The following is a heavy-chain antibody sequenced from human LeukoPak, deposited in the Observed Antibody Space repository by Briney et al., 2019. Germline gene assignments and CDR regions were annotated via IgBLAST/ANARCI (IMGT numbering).Heavy chain of an antibody. D-gene: IGHD6-19*01. V-gene: IGHV3-30-3*01. J-gene: IGHJ6*02. CDR3: ARGTPSSSGWLYYGMDV. CDR2: ISYDGSNK. CDR1: GFTFSSYA. Sequence: GGSLRLSCAASGFTFSSYAMHWVRQAPGKGLEWVAVISYDGSNKYYADPVKGRFTISRDNSKNTLYLQMNSLRAEDTTVYYCARGTPSSSGWLYYGMDVWGQGTTVTASS.